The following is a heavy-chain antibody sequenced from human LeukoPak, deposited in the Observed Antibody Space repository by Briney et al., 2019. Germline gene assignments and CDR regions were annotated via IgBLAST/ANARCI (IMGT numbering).Heavy chain of an antibody. V-gene: IGHV1-69*01. CDR3: ARDYGDSNDAFDI. D-gene: IGHD4-17*01. CDR1: GDTFSSYV. Sequence: ASVKVSCKASGDTFSSYVISWVRQAPGQGLEWMGGINPVFGTAHYAQKFQDRVTITADESTSTAYMELSSLRSEDTAVYYCARDYGDSNDAFDIWGQGTMVTVSS. CDR2: INPVFGTA. J-gene: IGHJ3*02.